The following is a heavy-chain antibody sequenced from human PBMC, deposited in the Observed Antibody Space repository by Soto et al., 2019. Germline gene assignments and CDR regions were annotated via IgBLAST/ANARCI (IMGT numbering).Heavy chain of an antibody. CDR1: GYTFTSYG. D-gene: IGHD2-15*01. J-gene: IGHJ5*02. V-gene: IGHV1-18*01. CDR2: ISAYNGNT. Sequence: ASVKVSCKASGYTFTSYGISWVRQAPGQGLEWMGWISAYNGNTNYAQKLQGRVTMTTDTSTRTAYMELRSLRSDDTAVYYGAGGGRLGFCSGGSCRNWFDPWGQGTLVTVSS. CDR3: AGGGRLGFCSGGSCRNWFDP.